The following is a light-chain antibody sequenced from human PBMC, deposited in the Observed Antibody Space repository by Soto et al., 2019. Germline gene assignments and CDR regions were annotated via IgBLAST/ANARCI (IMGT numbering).Light chain of an antibody. Sequence: DIQMTQSPSTLSASVGDRVIITCRASQSISSWLAWYQQKPGKALKLLIYKASSLESGVPSRFSGSGSGTEFTLTISSLQPDDFATYYCQQYNSYPYTFGQGTKLEIK. J-gene: IGKJ2*01. CDR3: QQYNSYPYT. CDR1: QSISSW. CDR2: KAS. V-gene: IGKV1-5*03.